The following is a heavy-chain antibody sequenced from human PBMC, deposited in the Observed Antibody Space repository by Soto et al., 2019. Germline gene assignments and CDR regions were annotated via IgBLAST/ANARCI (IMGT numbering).Heavy chain of an antibody. CDR2: TYHSGTT. J-gene: IGHJ5*02. Sequence: QVQLQESGPGLVQPSGTLSLTCAVSGDSINNSHWWSWVRQTPGKGLEWIGETYHSGTTNYNPSLKTRVTISIDKSKNQFSLKMTSVPAADTAVYYCAREVNSSPARGPNWFDPWGQGTLVTVSS. CDR1: GDSINNSHW. CDR3: AREVNSSPARGPNWFDP. V-gene: IGHV4-4*02. D-gene: IGHD6-13*01.